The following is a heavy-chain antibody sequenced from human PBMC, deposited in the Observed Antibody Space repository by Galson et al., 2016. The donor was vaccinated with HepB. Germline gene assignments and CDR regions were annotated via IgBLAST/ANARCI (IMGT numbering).Heavy chain of an antibody. CDR2: INPSGGVT. J-gene: IGHJ6*02. CDR1: GYTFTSYF. CDR3: ARGTVKSDYYFCLMDV. Sequence: SVKVSCKASGYTFTSYFMHWVRRAPGQGLEWMGIINPSGGVTTHAQIFQGRITMTRDPSTSTVYMDLSSLRSEDTAVYYCARGTVKSDYYFCLMDVWGQGTTVIVSS. V-gene: IGHV1-46*01. D-gene: IGHD1-1*01.